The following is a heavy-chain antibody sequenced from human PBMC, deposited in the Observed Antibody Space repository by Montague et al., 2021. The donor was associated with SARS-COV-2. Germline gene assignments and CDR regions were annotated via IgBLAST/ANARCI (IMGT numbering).Heavy chain of an antibody. CDR3: ARHPLRMITFGGVMGFDY. CDR1: GGSISSSSYY. J-gene: IGHJ4*02. Sequence: SETLSLMCTVSGGSISSSSYYWGWIRQPPGKGLEWIGSIYYSGSTYYNPSLKSRVTISVDTSKNQFSLKLSSVTAADTAVYYCARHPLRMITFGGVMGFDYWGQGTLVTVSS. D-gene: IGHD3-16*01. CDR2: IYYSGST. V-gene: IGHV4-39*01.